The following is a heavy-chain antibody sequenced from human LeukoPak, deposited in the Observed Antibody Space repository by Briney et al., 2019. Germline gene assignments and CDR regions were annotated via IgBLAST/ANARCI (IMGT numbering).Heavy chain of an antibody. CDR2: ISGSGVST. Sequence: GGSLRLSCAASGFPFISFDMNWVRQAPGKGLEWVSAISGSGVSTYYADSVKGRFSISRDSSKNILYLQMNSLRAEDTAVYYCAKDRCSNGIGCYYYYMDVWGKGTTVTISS. V-gene: IGHV3-23*01. D-gene: IGHD2-8*01. J-gene: IGHJ6*03. CDR1: GFPFISFD. CDR3: AKDRCSNGIGCYYYYMDV.